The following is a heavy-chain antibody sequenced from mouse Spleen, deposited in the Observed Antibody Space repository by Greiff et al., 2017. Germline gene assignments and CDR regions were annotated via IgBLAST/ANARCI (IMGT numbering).Heavy chain of an antibody. CDR3: AKNYYGSSYGYWYFDV. CDR2: INPSTGGT. CDR1: GYSFTGYY. V-gene: IGHV1-42*01. D-gene: IGHD1-1*01. Sequence: VQLKQSGPELVKPGASVKISCKASGYSFTGYYMNWVKQSPEKSLEWIGEINPSTGGTTYNQKFKAKATLTVDKSSSTAYMQLKSLTSEDSAVYYCAKNYYGSSYGYWYFDVWGAGTTVTVSS. J-gene: IGHJ1*01.